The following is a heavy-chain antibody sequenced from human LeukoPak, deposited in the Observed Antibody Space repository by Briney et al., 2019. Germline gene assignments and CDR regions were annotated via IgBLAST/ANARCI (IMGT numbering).Heavy chain of an antibody. Sequence: PGGSLRLSCAASGFTFTDYWMSWVRQAPGKGLEWVANIKQDGSEKYYVDSVKGRFTISRDNAKNSLYLQMNSLRAEDTAVYYCARSTGTRVLSSSSLYYYYMDVWGKGTTVTVSS. D-gene: IGHD6-6*01. CDR3: ARSTGTRVLSSSSLYYYYMDV. CDR2: IKQDGSEK. V-gene: IGHV3-7*01. CDR1: GFTFTDYW. J-gene: IGHJ6*03.